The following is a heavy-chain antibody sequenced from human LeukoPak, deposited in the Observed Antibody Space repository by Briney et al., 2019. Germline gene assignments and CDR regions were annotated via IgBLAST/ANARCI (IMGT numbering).Heavy chain of an antibody. V-gene: IGHV4-59*10. D-gene: IGHD3-10*01. J-gene: IGHJ4*02. CDR1: GGSFSGYY. CDR2: IYTSGST. CDR3: ARQDVWFGELFIGY. Sequence: SETLSLTCAVYGGSFSGYYWSWIRQPAGKGLEWIGRIYTSGSTNYNPSLKSRVTISVDTSKNQFSLKLSSVTAADTAVYYCARQDVWFGELFIGYWGQGTLVTVSS.